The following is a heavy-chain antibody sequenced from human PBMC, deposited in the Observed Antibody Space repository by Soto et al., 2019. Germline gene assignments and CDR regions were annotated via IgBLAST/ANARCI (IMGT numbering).Heavy chain of an antibody. J-gene: IGHJ3*02. V-gene: IGHV3-30-3*01. CDR1: GFTFSSYG. D-gene: IGHD6-13*01. Sequence: LRLSCVASGFTFSSYGMHWVRQAPGKGLEWVAVIPNTENKKYYADSVKGRFTISRDNSQNTLFLQMDSLMSEDTAMYYCARTAGGRVRGALDIWGQGTMVTVSS. CDR2: IPNTENKK. CDR3: ARTAGGRVRGALDI.